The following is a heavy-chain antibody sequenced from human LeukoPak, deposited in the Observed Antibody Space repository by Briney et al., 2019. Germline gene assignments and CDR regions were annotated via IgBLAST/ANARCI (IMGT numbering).Heavy chain of an antibody. CDR2: ISGSGSST. Sequence: PGGSLRLSCAASGFTFRSYAMNWVRQAPGKGLEWVSVISGSGSSTYYADSVKGRFTISRDNSKNTLYLQMNSLRAEDTAVYYCARGKDIVVVVAATGGWFDPWGQGTLVTVSS. J-gene: IGHJ5*02. D-gene: IGHD2-15*01. CDR1: GFTFRSYA. CDR3: ARGKDIVVVVAATGGWFDP. V-gene: IGHV3-23*01.